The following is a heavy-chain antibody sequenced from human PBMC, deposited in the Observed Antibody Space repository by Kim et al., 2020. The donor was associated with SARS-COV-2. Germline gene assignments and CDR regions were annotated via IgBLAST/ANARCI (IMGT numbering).Heavy chain of an antibody. V-gene: IGHV4-34*01. J-gene: IGHJ5*02. CDR2: INHSGST. Sequence: SETLSLTCAVYGGSFSGYYWSWIRQPPGKGLEWIGEINHSGSTNYNPSLKSRVTISVDTSKNQFSLKLSSVTAADTAMYYCARGAFWDAWFGELVAWNWFDPWGQGTLVTVSS. D-gene: IGHD3-10*01. CDR1: GGSFSGYY. CDR3: ARGAFWDAWFGELVAWNWFDP.